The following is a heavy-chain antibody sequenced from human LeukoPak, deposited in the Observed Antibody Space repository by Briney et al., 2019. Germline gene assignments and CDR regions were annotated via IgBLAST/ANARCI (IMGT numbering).Heavy chain of an antibody. D-gene: IGHD2-15*01. Sequence: GASVKVSCKASGYTFTSYGISWVRQAPGQGLEWMGWISAYNGNTNYAQKLQGRVTMTTDTSTSTAYMELSRLRSDDTAVYYCARDHTPQLTPSGWFDPWGQGTLVTVSS. CDR3: ARDHTPQLTPSGWFDP. CDR2: ISAYNGNT. V-gene: IGHV1-18*01. CDR1: GYTFTSYG. J-gene: IGHJ5*02.